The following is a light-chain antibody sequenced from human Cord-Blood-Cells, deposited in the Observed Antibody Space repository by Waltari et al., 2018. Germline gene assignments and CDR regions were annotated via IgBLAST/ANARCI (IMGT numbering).Light chain of an antibody. CDR2: EGR. CDR1: SSDVGSYNL. J-gene: IGLJ3*02. Sequence: QSALTQPASVSGSPGQSITISCTGTSSDVGSYNLVSWYQQHPGKAPKLMIYEGRKRPSGVSNRFAGSKSGNTASLTISGLQAEDEADYYCCSYAGSSTGVFGGGTKLTVL. CDR3: CSYAGSSTGV. V-gene: IGLV2-23*01.